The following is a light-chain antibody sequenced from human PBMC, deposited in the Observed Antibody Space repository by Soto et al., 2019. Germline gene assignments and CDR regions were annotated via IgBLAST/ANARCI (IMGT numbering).Light chain of an antibody. Sequence: DIQMTQSPSTLSASVGDRVTITCRASQSISIWLAWYQQKPGKAPKLLMYKASILQSGVPSRFSGSGSGTEFPLTISSLQPDDFATYYCQQYDTYTGAFGQGTKVEIK. CDR1: QSISIW. V-gene: IGKV1-5*03. CDR3: QQYDTYTGA. J-gene: IGKJ1*01. CDR2: KAS.